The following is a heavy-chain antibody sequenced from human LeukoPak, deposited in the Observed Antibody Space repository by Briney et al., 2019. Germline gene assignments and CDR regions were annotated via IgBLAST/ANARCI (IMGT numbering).Heavy chain of an antibody. Sequence: ASVKVSCKASGYTFTSYGISWVRQAPGQGLEWMGWISAYNGNTNYAQKLQGRVTMTTDTSTSTAYMELRSLRSDDTAVYYCARSNYGSESTTFDPWGQGTLVTVSS. V-gene: IGHV1-18*01. D-gene: IGHD3-10*01. CDR1: GYTFTSYG. J-gene: IGHJ5*02. CDR3: ARSNYGSESTTFDP. CDR2: ISAYNGNT.